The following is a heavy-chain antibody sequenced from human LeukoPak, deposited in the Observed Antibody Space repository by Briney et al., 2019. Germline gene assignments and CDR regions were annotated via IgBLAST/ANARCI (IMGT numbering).Heavy chain of an antibody. CDR1: GGSISSYY. J-gene: IGHJ6*03. D-gene: IGHD3-16*01. CDR2: VYSSGST. CDR3: AREIYHQLGLYYYYYMDV. Sequence: SETLSLTCTVSGGSISSYYWSWIRQPAGKGLEWIGRVYSSGSTNYNPSLKSRVTMSVDTSKNQLSLKLNSVTAADTAVYYCAREIYHQLGLYYYYYMDVWGKGTTVTVSS. V-gene: IGHV4-4*07.